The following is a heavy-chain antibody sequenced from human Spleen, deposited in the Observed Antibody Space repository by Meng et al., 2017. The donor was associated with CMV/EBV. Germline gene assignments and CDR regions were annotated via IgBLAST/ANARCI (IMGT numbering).Heavy chain of an antibody. CDR3: ASTDIVATKVHKPLDY. CDR2: INHSGST. V-gene: IGHV4-34*01. Sequence: QAQVQQWGAGLLKPSETLSLTCAFYGGSFSGYYWRWIRQPPGKGLEWIGEINHSGSTNYNPSLKSRVTISVDTSKNQFSLKLSSVTAADTAVYYCASTDIVATKVHKPLDYWGQGTLVTVSS. CDR1: GGSFSGYY. D-gene: IGHD5-12*01. J-gene: IGHJ4*02.